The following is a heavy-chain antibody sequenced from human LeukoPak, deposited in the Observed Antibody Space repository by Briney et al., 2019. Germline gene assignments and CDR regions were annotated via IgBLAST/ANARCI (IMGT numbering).Heavy chain of an antibody. V-gene: IGHV6-1*01. CDR1: GDSVSSNSAA. J-gene: IGHJ4*02. Sequence: SQTLSLTCAISGDSVSSNSAAWNRIRQSPSRGLEWLGRTYYRSKWYNDYAVSVKSRITINPDTSKNQFSLQLNSVTPEDTAVYYCARDRPSPGFDFDYWGQGTLVTVSS. CDR2: TYYRSKWYN. D-gene: IGHD3-10*01. CDR3: ARDRPSPGFDFDY.